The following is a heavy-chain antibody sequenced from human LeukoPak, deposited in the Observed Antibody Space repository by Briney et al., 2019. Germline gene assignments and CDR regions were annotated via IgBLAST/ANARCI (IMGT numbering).Heavy chain of an antibody. Sequence: SETLSLTCAVHDYALTNHFWIWIRQPPGKGLEWIGEILHTGRTHYNPSFESRVTISLDTSKSQFFLNLTSVTAADTAVYYCARGPAAVHPWGQGTLVTVSS. D-gene: IGHD6-13*01. J-gene: IGHJ5*02. CDR3: ARGPAAVHP. CDR2: ILHTGRT. CDR1: DYALTNHF. V-gene: IGHV4-34*12.